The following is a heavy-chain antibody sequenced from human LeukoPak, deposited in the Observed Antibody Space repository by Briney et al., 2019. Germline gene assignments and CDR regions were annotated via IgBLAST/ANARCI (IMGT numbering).Heavy chain of an antibody. J-gene: IGHJ4*02. CDR3: ARDRGLTTSGGVGFDY. V-gene: IGHV4-59*01. CDR1: GGSISSYY. CDR2: IYYSGST. D-gene: IGHD4/OR15-4a*01. Sequence: PSETLSLTCTASGGSISSYYWSWIRQPPGKGLEWIAYIYYSGSTNYNPSLKSRVTISVDTSKNQFSLKLSSVTAADTAVYYCARDRGLTTSGGVGFDYWGQGTLVTVSS.